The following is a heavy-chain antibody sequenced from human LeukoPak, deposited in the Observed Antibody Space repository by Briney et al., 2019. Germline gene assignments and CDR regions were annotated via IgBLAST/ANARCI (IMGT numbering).Heavy chain of an antibody. V-gene: IGHV1-2*02. D-gene: IGHD2-2*01. J-gene: IGHJ3*01. CDR1: GYTSIVYF. CDR2: INPNNGDT. CDR3: ASIGILAALDAFEV. Sequence: ASVKVSCKASGYTSIVYFLHWVRQAPGQGHERMGWINPNNGDTNYAQKFQGRVTMTTNTSINTVYLQLSRLRSDGTAVYHCASIGILAALDAFEVWGQGTMVTVSS.